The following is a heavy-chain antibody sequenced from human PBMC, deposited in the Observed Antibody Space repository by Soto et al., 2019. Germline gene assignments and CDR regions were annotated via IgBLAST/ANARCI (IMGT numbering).Heavy chain of an antibody. CDR2: IHSSSSWE. Sequence: EVQLVESGGGLVQPGGSLKLSCAASGFTFSTHSMNWVRQAPGRGLEWVSYIHSSSSWEVYADSVRGRFTVSRDNAKNSLYLQMRSLRADDTAVYYCVFDFWLVPTVWGKGTTVTVSS. V-gene: IGHV3-48*01. CDR1: GFTFSTHS. D-gene: IGHD3-3*01. J-gene: IGHJ6*04. CDR3: VFDFWLVPTV.